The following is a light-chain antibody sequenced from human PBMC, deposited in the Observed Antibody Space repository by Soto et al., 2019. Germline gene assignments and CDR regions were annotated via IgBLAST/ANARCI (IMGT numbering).Light chain of an antibody. J-gene: IGLJ2*01. CDR2: RNN. CDR1: SSNIGSNY. Sequence: QPVLTQPPSASGTPGQRVTISCSGSSSNIGSNYVYWYQQLPGTAPKLLIYRNNQRPSGVPDRFSGSKSGTSASLAISGLRSEDEADYYCAAWDDSRVVFGGGTKLTVL. V-gene: IGLV1-47*01. CDR3: AAWDDSRVV.